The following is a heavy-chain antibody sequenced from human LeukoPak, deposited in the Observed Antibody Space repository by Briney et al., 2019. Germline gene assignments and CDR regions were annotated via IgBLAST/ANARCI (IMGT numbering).Heavy chain of an antibody. V-gene: IGHV3-7*05. J-gene: IGHJ4*02. CDR3: AKDRPNWAIDG. CDR2: IKQDGSEK. CDR1: GFSFSNYW. D-gene: IGHD2-21*01. Sequence: GGSLRLSCAASGFSFSNYWMDWVRQAPGKGLEWVANIKQDGSEKKCLDSVKGRFTISRDNAQNSLYLQMNSLRAEDTALYYCAKDRPNWAIDGWGQGTQVTVSS.